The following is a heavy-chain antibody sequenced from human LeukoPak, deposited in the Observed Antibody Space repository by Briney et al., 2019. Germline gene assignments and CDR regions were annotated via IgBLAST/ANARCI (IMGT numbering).Heavy chain of an antibody. J-gene: IGHJ4*02. V-gene: IGHV3-11*04. CDR2: ISSSGNPT. Sequence: PGGSLRLSCAASGFIFSDHYMSWIRQTPGKGLEWVACISSSGNPTYADSVKGRFSISRDNAKNSLYLQMNSLRAEDTAVYYCARQKVGATLLRYWGQGTLVTVSS. CDR3: ARQKVGATLLRY. CDR1: GFIFSDHY. D-gene: IGHD1-26*01.